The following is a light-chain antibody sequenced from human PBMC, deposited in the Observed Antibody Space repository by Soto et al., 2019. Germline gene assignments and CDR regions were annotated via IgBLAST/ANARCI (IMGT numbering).Light chain of an antibody. CDR2: XXX. CDR3: QSYDSSLSYV. J-gene: IGLJ1*01. Sequence: QSVLTQPPSVSGAPGQRVTISCTGSSSNIGAGYDVYWYQQLPGTAPKLLNCXXXXXXXXXXXXXXGSKSGTSASLAITGXXXXXXXXXYCQSYDSSLSYVFGTGTKLTVL. CDR1: SSNIGAGYD. V-gene: IGLV1-40*01.